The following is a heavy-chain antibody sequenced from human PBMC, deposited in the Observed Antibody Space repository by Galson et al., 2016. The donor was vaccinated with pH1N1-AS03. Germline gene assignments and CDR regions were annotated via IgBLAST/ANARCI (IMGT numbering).Heavy chain of an antibody. D-gene: IGHD5-18*01. V-gene: IGHV4-38-2*01. J-gene: IGHJ6*02. CDR3: ARITAGWDDYYGMDV. CDR1: GYSISIGYY. CDR2: IYRNGNT. Sequence: LSLTCAVSGYSISIGYYWGWIRQPPGKGLEWIGSIYRNGNTYYNPSLKSRVTISVDTSKNQFSLKLRSVTAADTAVYYCARITAGWDDYYGMDVWGQGTTATVSS.